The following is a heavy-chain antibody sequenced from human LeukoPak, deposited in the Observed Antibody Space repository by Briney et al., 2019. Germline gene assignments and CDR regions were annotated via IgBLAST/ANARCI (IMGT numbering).Heavy chain of an antibody. J-gene: IGHJ4*02. D-gene: IGHD2-2*01. Sequence: GASAKVSCKASGYTFTDYYMHRVRQAPGQGFEWMGWINPNDGDTNYAQKFQGRVTMTRDTSISTAHMEVSRLRSDDTAVYYCARANFLYCSSTTCLFDYWGQGTLVTVSS. CDR2: INPNDGDT. V-gene: IGHV1-2*02. CDR3: ARANFLYCSSTTCLFDY. CDR1: GYTFTDYY.